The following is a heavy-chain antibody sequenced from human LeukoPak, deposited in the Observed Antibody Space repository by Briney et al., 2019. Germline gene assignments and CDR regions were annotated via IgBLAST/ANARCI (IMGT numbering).Heavy chain of an antibody. CDR1: GGTFSSYA. D-gene: IGHD3-10*01. J-gene: IGHJ3*02. CDR3: ARDQVAPIITMVRGVISAFDI. Sequence: SVKVSCKASGGTFSSYAISWVRQAPGQGLEWMGGIIPIFGTANYAQKFQGRVTITTDESTSTAYMELSSLRSEDTAVYYCARDQVAPIITMVRGVISAFDIWGQGSMVTVSS. V-gene: IGHV1-69*05. CDR2: IIPIFGTA.